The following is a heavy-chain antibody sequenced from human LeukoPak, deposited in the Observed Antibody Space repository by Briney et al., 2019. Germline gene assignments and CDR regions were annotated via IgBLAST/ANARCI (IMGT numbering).Heavy chain of an antibody. V-gene: IGHV3-53*01. CDR3: AREDSSGYGVKTEDY. J-gene: IGHJ4*02. CDR1: GFTVSSNS. Sequence: GGSLRLSCTVSGFTVSSNSMSWVRQAPGKGLEWVSFIYSGGNTHYSDSVKGRFTISRDNAKNSLYLQMNSLRAEDTAVYYCAREDSSGYGVKTEDYWGQRTLVTVSS. CDR2: IYSGGNT. D-gene: IGHD3-22*01.